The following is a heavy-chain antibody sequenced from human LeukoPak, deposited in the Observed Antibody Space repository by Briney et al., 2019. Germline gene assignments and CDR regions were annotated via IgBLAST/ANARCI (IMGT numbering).Heavy chain of an antibody. J-gene: IGHJ4*02. CDR1: GFTFSSYA. V-gene: IGHV3-23*01. D-gene: IGHD5-12*01. Sequence: GGSLRLSCAASGFTFSSYAMSWVRQAPGKGLEWVSATSGSGGSTYYADSVKGRFTISRDNSKNTLYLQMNSLRAEDTAVYYCAKDIESVKIVATFSDDYWGQGTLVTVSS. CDR2: TSGSGGST. CDR3: AKDIESVKIVATFSDDY.